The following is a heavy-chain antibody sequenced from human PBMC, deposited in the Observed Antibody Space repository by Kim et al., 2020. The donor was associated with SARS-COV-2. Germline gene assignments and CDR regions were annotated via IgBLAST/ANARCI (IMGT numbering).Heavy chain of an antibody. CDR3: ARSITRIAARPGGGYYYYMDV. V-gene: IGHV1-18*01. CDR2: ISAYNGNT. Sequence: ASVKVSCKASGYTFTSYGISWVRQAPGQGLEWMGWISAYNGNTNYAQKLQGRVTMTTDTSTSTAYMELRSLRSDDTAVYYCARSITRIAARPGGGYYYYMDVWGKGTTVTVSS. J-gene: IGHJ6*03. CDR1: GYTFTSYG. D-gene: IGHD6-6*01.